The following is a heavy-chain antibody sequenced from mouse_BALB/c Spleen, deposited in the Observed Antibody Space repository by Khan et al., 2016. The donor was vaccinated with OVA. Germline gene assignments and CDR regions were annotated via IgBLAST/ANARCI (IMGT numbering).Heavy chain of an antibody. CDR3: TRFHGGY. CDR1: GYTFTDYV. Sequence: QIQLVQSGPELKKPGETVKISCKASGYTFTDYVMNWVKQSPGKGLKWMGWINTYTGKPTYADDFKGRFAFSLETFASTAYLQINSLKNEDTATDFCTRFHGGYWGQGTTLTVSS. CDR2: INTYTGKP. J-gene: IGHJ2*01. V-gene: IGHV9-3-1*01.